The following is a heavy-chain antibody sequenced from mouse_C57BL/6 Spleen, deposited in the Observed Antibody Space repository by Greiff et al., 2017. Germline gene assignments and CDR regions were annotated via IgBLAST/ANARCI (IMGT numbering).Heavy chain of an antibody. Sequence: LEESGPELVKPGASVKISSKASGYSCTSYYIHWVKQRPGQGLEWIGWIYPGSGNTKYNEKCKGNATLTADTSSSTAYMQRSSLTSEDAAVDYWARKSYYFDYCGQGTTLTVSS. J-gene: IGHJ2*01. V-gene: IGHV1-66*01. CDR2: IYPGSGNT. CDR3: ARKSYYFDY. CDR1: GYSCTSYY.